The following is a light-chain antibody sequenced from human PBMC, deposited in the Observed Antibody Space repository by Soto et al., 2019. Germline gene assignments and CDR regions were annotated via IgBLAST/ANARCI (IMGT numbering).Light chain of an antibody. Sequence: QSALTQPPSVFGSPGQSVAISCSGTSSDVGGYNYVSWYQQYPGRAPKLMIYDVNKRPSGVPDRFFGSKSGNTASLTVSGLQAEDEADYYCVSYAGSSQPAFGGGTKVTVL. J-gene: IGLJ2*01. CDR1: SSDVGGYNY. CDR3: VSYAGSSQPA. CDR2: DVN. V-gene: IGLV2-8*01.